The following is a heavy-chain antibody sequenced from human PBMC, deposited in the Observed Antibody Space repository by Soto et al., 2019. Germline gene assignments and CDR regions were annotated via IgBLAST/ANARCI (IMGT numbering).Heavy chain of an antibody. CDR3: ARGTYYYDSSGGDYYYGMDV. CDR2: MNPNSGNT. V-gene: IGHV1-8*01. Sequence: ASVKVSCKASGYTLTSYDINWVRQATGQGLEWMGWMNPNSGNTGYAQKFQGRVTMTRNTSISTAYMELSSLRSEDTAVYYCARGTYYYDSSGGDYYYGMDVWGQGTTVTVSS. CDR1: GYTLTSYD. D-gene: IGHD3-22*01. J-gene: IGHJ6*02.